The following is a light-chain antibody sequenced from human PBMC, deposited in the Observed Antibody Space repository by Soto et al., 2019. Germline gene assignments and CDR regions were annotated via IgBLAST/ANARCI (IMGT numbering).Light chain of an antibody. CDR3: HQYGSSPGT. J-gene: IGKJ1*01. CDR2: GAS. V-gene: IGKV3-20*01. Sequence: EIVMTQSPDTLSVSPGERATLTCRAGQGVTTNFALYQQKSGQSPRLLIYGASNRATGIPDRFSGSGSGTDFTLTITGLEPEDFAVYYCHQYGSSPGTFGHGTKVDIK. CDR1: QGVTTN.